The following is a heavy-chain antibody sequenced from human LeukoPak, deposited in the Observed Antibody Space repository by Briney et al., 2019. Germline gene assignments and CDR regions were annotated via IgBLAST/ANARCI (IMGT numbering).Heavy chain of an antibody. V-gene: IGHV4-34*01. D-gene: IGHD3-16*01. CDR3: ARQGDSDAFDI. CDR1: GGSFSGYY. J-gene: IGHJ3*02. Sequence: SETLSLTCAVYGGSFSGYYWSWIRQPPGKGLEWIGEINHSGSTNYNPSLKSRVTISVDTSKSQFSLKLSSVTAADTAMYYCARQGDSDAFDIWGQGTMVTVSS. CDR2: INHSGST.